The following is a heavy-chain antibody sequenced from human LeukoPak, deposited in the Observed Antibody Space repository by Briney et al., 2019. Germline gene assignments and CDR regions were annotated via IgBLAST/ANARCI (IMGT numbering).Heavy chain of an antibody. CDR3: ASPAGILYDSSGYYFEHYYHGMDV. D-gene: IGHD3-22*01. J-gene: IGHJ6*02. V-gene: IGHV1-2*02. CDR1: GYTFTGYY. CDR2: INPNSGGT. Sequence: ASVKVSCKASGYTFTGYYMHWVRQAPGQGLEWMGWINPNSGGTNYAQKFQGRVTMTRDTSISTAYMELSRLRFDDTAVYYCASPAGILYDSSGYYFEHYYHGMDVWGQGTTVTVSS.